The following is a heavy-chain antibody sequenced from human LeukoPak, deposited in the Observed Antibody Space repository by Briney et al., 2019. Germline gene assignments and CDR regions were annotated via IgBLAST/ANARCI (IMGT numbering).Heavy chain of an antibody. CDR1: GFTFSSYG. Sequence: QPGRSLRLSCAASGFTFSSYGMHWVRQAPGKGLEWVAVIWYDGSNKYYADSAKGRFTISRDNSKNTLYLQMNSLRAEDTAVYYCARDALDYDILTGPQAWGQGTLVTVSS. CDR2: IWYDGSNK. D-gene: IGHD3-9*01. CDR3: ARDALDYDILTGPQA. V-gene: IGHV3-33*01. J-gene: IGHJ5*02.